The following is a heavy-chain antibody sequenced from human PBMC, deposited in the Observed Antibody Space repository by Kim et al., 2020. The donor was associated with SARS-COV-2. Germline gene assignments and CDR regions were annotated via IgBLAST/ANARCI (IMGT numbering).Heavy chain of an antibody. CDR1: GFTFSSYA. Sequence: GGSLRLSCAASGFTFSSYAMHWVRQAPGKGLEWVAVISYDGSNKYYADSVKGRFTISRDNSKNTLYLQMNSLRAEDTAVYYCARDPEVGGSGSYPDYWGQGTLVTVSS. CDR3: ARDPEVGGSGSYPDY. V-gene: IGHV3-30*04. CDR2: ISYDGSNK. J-gene: IGHJ4*02. D-gene: IGHD3-10*01.